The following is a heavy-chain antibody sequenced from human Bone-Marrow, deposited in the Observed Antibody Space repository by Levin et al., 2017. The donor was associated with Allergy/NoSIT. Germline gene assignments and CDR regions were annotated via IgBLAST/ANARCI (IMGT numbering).Heavy chain of an antibody. V-gene: IGHV2-5*02. Sequence: SGPTLVKPPQTLTLTCTFSGFSLSTSGVGVGWIRQPPGKALEWLALIYWDDDKRYSPSLKSRLTITKDTSKNQVVLTMTNMDPVDTATYYCAHSRADYDFWSGYYTYYFDYWGQGTLVTVSS. J-gene: IGHJ4*02. CDR2: IYWDDDK. D-gene: IGHD3-3*01. CDR3: AHSRADYDFWSGYYTYYFDY. CDR1: GFSLSTSGVG.